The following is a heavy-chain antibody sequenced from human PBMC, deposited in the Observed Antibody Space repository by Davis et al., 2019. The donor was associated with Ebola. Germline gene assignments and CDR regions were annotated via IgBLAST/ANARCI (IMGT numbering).Heavy chain of an antibody. D-gene: IGHD3-22*01. V-gene: IGHV4-59*01. Sequence: SETLSLTCSVSGGSIGGYYWNWIRQPPGKGLEWIGYMYYSGTTNYKPSLKSRVTMSLDTSKNQFSLKLSSVTAADTAIYYCAIRSGIAGMDVWGQGTTVTVSS. CDR2: MYYSGTT. J-gene: IGHJ6*02. CDR3: AIRSGIAGMDV. CDR1: GGSIGGYY.